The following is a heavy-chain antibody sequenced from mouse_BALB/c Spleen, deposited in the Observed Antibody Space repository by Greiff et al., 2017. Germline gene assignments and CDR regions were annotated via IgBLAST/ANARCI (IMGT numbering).Heavy chain of an antibody. CDR3: ARDPGLCYAMDY. CDR2: IWAGGST. V-gene: IGHV2-9*02. Sequence: VQLQQSGPGLVAPSQSLSITCTVSGFSLTSTGVHWVRQPPGQGLEWLGVIWAGGSTDYNSALMSRLSISKDNSTSQVFLKMNSLQTDDTAMYYCARDPGLCYAMDYWGQGTSVTVSS. CDR1: GFSLTSTG. J-gene: IGHJ4*01. D-gene: IGHD3-1*01.